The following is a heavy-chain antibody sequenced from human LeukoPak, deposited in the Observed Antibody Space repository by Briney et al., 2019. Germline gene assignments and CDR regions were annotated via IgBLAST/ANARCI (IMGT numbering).Heavy chain of an antibody. V-gene: IGHV4-34*01. CDR2: IYYSGST. J-gene: IGHJ4*02. Sequence: SETLSLTCAVYGGSFSGYYWSWIRQPPGKGLEWIGSIYYSGSTYYNPSLKSRVTISVDTSKSQFSLKLSSVTAADTAVYYCARDGLYYFGSGSYRGGFDYCGQGTLVTVSS. D-gene: IGHD3-10*01. CDR3: ARDGLYYFGSGSYRGGFDY. CDR1: GGSFSGYY.